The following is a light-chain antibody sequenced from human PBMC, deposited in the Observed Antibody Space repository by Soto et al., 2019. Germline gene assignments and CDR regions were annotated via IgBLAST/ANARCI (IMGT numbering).Light chain of an antibody. CDR1: QSISSY. CDR3: QQYGSSVQ. V-gene: IGKV1-39*01. J-gene: IGKJ4*02. Sequence: DIQMTQSPSSLSASVGDRVTITCRASQSISSYLNWYQQKPGKAPKLLIYAASSLQSGVPSRFSGSGSGTDFTLTISRLEPEDFALYYCQQYGSSVQFGGGTKVEIK. CDR2: AAS.